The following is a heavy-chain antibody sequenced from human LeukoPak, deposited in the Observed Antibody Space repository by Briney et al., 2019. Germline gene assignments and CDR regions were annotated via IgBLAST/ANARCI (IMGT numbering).Heavy chain of an antibody. CDR1: GYTFTGYY. CDR3: ARVLRYFDWTSYWFDP. J-gene: IGHJ5*02. Sequence: ASVKASCKASGYTFTGYYMHWVRQAPGQGLEWMGWINPNSGGTNYAQKFQGRVTMTRDTSISTAYMELSRLRSDDTAVYYCARVLRYFDWTSYWFDPWGQGTLVTVSS. V-gene: IGHV1-2*02. CDR2: INPNSGGT. D-gene: IGHD3-9*01.